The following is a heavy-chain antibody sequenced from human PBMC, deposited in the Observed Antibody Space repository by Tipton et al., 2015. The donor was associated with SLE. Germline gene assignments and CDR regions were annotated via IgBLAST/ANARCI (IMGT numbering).Heavy chain of an antibody. Sequence: LRLSCTVSSGSISSYYWSWIRQPPGKGLEWIGEINHSGSTNYNPSLKSRVTLSIDTSKNQFSLKLSSVTAADTAVYYCARHHYSSSWYKYFQHWGQGTLVTVSS. CDR1: SGSISSYY. J-gene: IGHJ1*01. D-gene: IGHD6-13*01. CDR2: INHSGST. CDR3: ARHHYSSSWYKYFQH. V-gene: IGHV4-34*01.